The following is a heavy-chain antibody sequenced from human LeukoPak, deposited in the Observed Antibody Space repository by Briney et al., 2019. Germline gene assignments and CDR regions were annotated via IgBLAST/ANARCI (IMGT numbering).Heavy chain of an antibody. D-gene: IGHD3-22*01. CDR2: MRYDGSNK. CDR1: GFTFSNCG. J-gene: IGHJ4*02. CDR3: AKDYYDSSGYVRLFDY. V-gene: IGHV3-30*02. Sequence: GGSLRLSCAASGFTFSNCGMHWVRQAPGKGLEWVAFMRYDGSNKYYADSVKGRFTISRDNSKNTLFLQMNTLRAEDTAVYYCAKDYYDSSGYVRLFDYWGQGTLVTVSS.